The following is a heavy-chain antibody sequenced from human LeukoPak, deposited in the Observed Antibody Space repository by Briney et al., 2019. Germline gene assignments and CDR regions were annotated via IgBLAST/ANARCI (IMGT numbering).Heavy chain of an antibody. CDR3: AKDRGGTYFYYMDV. Sequence: GGSLRLSCAASGFTFDDFTMHWVRQAPGKGLEWVSLISWDGGTTFYADSVKGRFTISRDNSKNSLYLQINSLRTEDTALYYCAKDRGGTYFYYMDVWGKGTTVTVSS. J-gene: IGHJ6*03. V-gene: IGHV3-43*01. CDR1: GFTFDDFT. CDR2: ISWDGGTT. D-gene: IGHD1-26*01.